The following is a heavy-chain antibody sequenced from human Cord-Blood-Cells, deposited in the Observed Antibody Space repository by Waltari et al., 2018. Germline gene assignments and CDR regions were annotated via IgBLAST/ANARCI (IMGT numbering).Heavy chain of an antibody. CDR2: ISYEGSNK. CDR1: GFTFSSYG. D-gene: IGHD3-3*01. J-gene: IGHJ4*02. CDR3: AKDFRDFWSGYLDY. Sequence: QVQLVESGGGVVQPGRSLRLSCAASGFTFSSYGMHWVRPAPGKGLEWVAVISYEGSNKDYADSVKGRFTISRDNSKNTLYLQMNSLRAEDTAVYYCAKDFRDFWSGYLDYWGREPWSPSPQ. V-gene: IGHV3-30*18.